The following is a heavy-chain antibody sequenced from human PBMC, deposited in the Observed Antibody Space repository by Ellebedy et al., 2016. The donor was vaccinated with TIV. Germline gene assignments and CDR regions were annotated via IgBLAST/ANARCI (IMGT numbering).Heavy chain of an antibody. D-gene: IGHD3-22*01. V-gene: IGHV1-46*01. Sequence: ASVKVSCXASGYTFTSYYMHWVRQAPGQGLEWMGIINPSGGSTSYAQKFQGRVTMTRDTSTSTVYMELSSLRSEDTAVYYCARVPPPYEPVYYFDYWGQGTLVTVSS. CDR2: INPSGGST. J-gene: IGHJ4*02. CDR3: ARVPPPYEPVYYFDY. CDR1: GYTFTSYY.